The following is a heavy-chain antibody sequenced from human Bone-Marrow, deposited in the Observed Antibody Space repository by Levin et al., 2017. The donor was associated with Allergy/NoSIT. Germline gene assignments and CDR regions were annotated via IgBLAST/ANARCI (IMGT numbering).Heavy chain of an antibody. CDR1: GGSFSGYY. CDR2: INHSGST. Sequence: SETLSLTCAVYGGSFSGYYWSWIRQPPGKGLEWIGEINHSGSTNYNPSLKSRVTISVDTSKNQFSLKLSSVTAADTAVYYCASSLGRTLSPADVWGQGTTVTVSS. CDR3: ASSLGRTLSPADV. J-gene: IGHJ6*02. V-gene: IGHV4-34*01. D-gene: IGHD1-26*01.